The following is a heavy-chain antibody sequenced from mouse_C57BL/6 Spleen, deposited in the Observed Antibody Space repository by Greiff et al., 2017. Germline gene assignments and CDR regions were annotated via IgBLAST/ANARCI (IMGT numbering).Heavy chain of an antibody. CDR3: ARRLDSSGFAWFAC. J-gene: IGHJ3*01. CDR2: ISSGGSYT. Sequence: DVQLVESGGDLVKPGASLKLSCAASGFTFSSYGMSWVRQTPDKRLEWVATISSGGSYTYYPDSVKGRFTISRDNAKNTLYLQMSSLKSEDTAMYYCARRLDSSGFAWFACWGQGTLVTVSA. D-gene: IGHD3-2*02. CDR1: GFTFSSYG. V-gene: IGHV5-6*01.